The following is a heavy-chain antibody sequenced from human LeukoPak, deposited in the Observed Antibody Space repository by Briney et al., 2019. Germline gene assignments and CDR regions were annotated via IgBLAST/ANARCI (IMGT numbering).Heavy chain of an antibody. D-gene: IGHD5-12*01. Sequence: GGALRLSSTLVGVALRDFEFNCVRAAPGGGAGGVSYMSRRADRIDHADSVKGRFTMSRDIARKSVYLQMTSLRVEDTAVYYCATRVPYTGYNSWGQGTLVTVSS. J-gene: IGHJ4*02. CDR1: GVALRDFE. V-gene: IGHV3-48*03. CDR2: MSRRADRI. CDR3: ATRVPYTGYNS.